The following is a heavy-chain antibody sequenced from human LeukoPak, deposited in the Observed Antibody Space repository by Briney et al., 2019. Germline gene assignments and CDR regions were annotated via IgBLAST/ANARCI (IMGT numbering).Heavy chain of an antibody. CDR3: ARDQGFEQSLVGHRITRYYFDY. Sequence: ASVKVSCKASGYTFTGYYMHWVRQAPGQGLEWMGWINPNSGVTNDAQKFQGRVTMTRDTSISTAYLELSRLRSDDTAVYYCARDQGFEQSLVGHRITRYYFDYWGQGTLVTVSS. D-gene: IGHD6-19*01. J-gene: IGHJ4*02. CDR1: GYTFTGYY. CDR2: INPNSGVT. V-gene: IGHV1-2*02.